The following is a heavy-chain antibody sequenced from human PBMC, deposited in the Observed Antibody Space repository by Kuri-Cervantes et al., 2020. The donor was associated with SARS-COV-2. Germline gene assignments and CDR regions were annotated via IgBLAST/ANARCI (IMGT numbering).Heavy chain of an antibody. CDR2: IIPILGIA. J-gene: IGHJ4*02. V-gene: IGHV1-69*04. D-gene: IGHD3-3*01. CDR3: ARRRFLEWTPFDY. Sequence: SVKVSCKASGGTFSSYAISWVRQAPGQGLEWMGRIIPILGIANYAQKFQGRVTITADKSTSTAYMELSSLRSEDTAVYYYARRRFLEWTPFDYWGQGILVTVSS. CDR1: GGTFSSYA.